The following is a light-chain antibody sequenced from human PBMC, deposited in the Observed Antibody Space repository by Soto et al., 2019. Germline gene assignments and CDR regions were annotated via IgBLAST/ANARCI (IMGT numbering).Light chain of an antibody. V-gene: IGLV2-11*01. Sequence: QSALTQPRSVSGSPGQSVTLSCTGTSSDVGGYHYVSWYQHHPGKAPKIIIVDVNKRPSGVPDRFSGSKSGNTASLTISGLQTEDEADYYCCSYAGGYTLVFCGGTKLTVL. CDR3: CSYAGGYTLV. CDR2: DVN. J-gene: IGLJ2*01. CDR1: SSDVGGYHY.